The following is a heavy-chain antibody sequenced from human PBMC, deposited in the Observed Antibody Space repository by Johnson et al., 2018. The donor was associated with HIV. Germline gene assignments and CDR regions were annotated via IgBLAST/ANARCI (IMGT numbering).Heavy chain of an antibody. CDR3: ARAGSSSEDAFDI. D-gene: IGHD6-6*01. J-gene: IGHJ3*02. CDR2: IYSGGST. Sequence: VQLVESGGGLVQPGGSLRLSCAASGFTVSSNYMSWVRQAPGKGLEWVSVIYSGGSTYYADSVKGRFTISRDNSKNTLYLQMNSLRAEDTAVYYCARAGSSSEDAFDIWGQGTMVTVSS. V-gene: IGHV3-66*01. CDR1: GFTVSSNY.